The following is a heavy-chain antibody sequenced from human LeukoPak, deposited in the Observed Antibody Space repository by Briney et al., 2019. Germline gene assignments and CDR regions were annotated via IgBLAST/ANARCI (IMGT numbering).Heavy chain of an antibody. D-gene: IGHD1-26*01. CDR3: ARGGASGGYDYYYYGMDV. V-gene: IGHV1-3*01. Sequence: FQGRVTITRDTSASTAYMELSSLRSEDTAVYYCARGGASGGYDYYYYGMDVWGQGTTVTVSS. J-gene: IGHJ6*02.